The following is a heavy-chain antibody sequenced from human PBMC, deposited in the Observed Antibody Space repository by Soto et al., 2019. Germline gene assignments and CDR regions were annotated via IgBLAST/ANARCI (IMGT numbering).Heavy chain of an antibody. V-gene: IGHV1-69*12. Sequence: QVQLVQSATEVKKPGSSVKVSCKASGGTFSSYAISWVRQAPGQGLEWMGGIIPIFDTVNYAQKFQGRVTITADESTSTVYMDLSSLRSEDTAVYYCARGKRGLVVAADAFDIWGQGTMVTVSS. J-gene: IGHJ3*02. CDR3: ARGKRGLVVAADAFDI. CDR1: GGTFSSYA. CDR2: IIPIFDTV. D-gene: IGHD2-15*01.